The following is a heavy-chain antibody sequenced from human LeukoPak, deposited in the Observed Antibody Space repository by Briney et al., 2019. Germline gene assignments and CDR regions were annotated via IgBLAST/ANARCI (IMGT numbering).Heavy chain of an antibody. Sequence: PGGSLRLSCAASGFTFSSYEMNWVRQAPGKGLEWVGNIKQDGSEKYYVDSVKGRFTISRDNARNSLYLQMNSLRAEDTAVYYCARGHYYFDYWGQGTLVTVSS. CDR1: GFTFSSYE. J-gene: IGHJ4*02. CDR2: IKQDGSEK. CDR3: ARGHYYFDY. V-gene: IGHV3-7*01.